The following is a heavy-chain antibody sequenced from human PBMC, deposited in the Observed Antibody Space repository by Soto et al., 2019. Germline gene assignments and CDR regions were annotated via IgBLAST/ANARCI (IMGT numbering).Heavy chain of an antibody. J-gene: IGHJ6*02. Sequence: KPSETLSLTCTVSGGSISSYYWSWIRQPAGKGLEWIGRIYTSGSTNYNPSLKSRVTMSVDTSKNQFSLKLSSVTAADTAVYYCARDSVVLPYYYYYYGMDVWGQGTTVTVSS. CDR2: IYTSGST. V-gene: IGHV4-4*07. CDR1: GGSISSYY. D-gene: IGHD3-22*01. CDR3: ARDSVVLPYYYYYYGMDV.